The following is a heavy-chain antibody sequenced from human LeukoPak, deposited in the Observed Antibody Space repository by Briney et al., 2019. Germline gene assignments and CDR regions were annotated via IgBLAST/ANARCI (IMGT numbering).Heavy chain of an antibody. CDR1: GFTFSSYA. J-gene: IGHJ4*02. D-gene: IGHD2-21*02. Sequence: PGGSLRLSCAASGFTFSSYAMHWVRQAPGKGLEWVAVISYDGSNKFYADSVKGRSTISRDNSKNTLYLQMSSLKSEDTAVYYCARTHIVIVTVISFDSWGQGTLVTVSS. V-gene: IGHV3-30*04. CDR3: ARTHIVIVTVISFDS. CDR2: ISYDGSNK.